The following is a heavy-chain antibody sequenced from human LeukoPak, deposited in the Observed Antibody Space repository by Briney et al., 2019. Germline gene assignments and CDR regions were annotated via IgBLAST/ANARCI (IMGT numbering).Heavy chain of an antibody. D-gene: IGHD5-18*01. J-gene: IGHJ4*02. V-gene: IGHV4-59*01. CDR1: DDSINFYY. CDR2: IYYTGNT. Sequence: SETLSLTCTVSDDSINFYYWTWIRQPPGKGLEWIGYIYYTGNTNYKSSLKSRVTMSVDTSKKQLSLKLNSVAAADTAVYYCARGQGYGLLNAVDDWGQGTLVTVSS. CDR3: ARGQGYGLLNAVDD.